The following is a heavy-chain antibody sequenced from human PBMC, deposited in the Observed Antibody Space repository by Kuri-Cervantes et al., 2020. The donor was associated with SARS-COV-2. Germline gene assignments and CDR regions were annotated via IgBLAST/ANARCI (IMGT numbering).Heavy chain of an antibody. J-gene: IGHJ3*01. D-gene: IGHD3-10*01. CDR3: ARPLAGGTGSSDAFDF. V-gene: IGHV4-39*01. CDR2: IHHSGTT. Sequence: SETLSLTCPVSGCSISSTSYYWGWTRQPPGKGLEWIGTIHHSGTTYYNPSLESRVTISVDTSQNLFSLELTSVSAADTAVYYCARPLAGGTGSSDAFDFWGQGTLVTVSS. CDR1: GCSISSTSYY.